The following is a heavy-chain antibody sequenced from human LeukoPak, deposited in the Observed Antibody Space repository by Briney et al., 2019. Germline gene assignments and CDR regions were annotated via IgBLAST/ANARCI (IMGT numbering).Heavy chain of an antibody. V-gene: IGHV1-2*02. D-gene: IGHD4-17*01. J-gene: IGHJ4*02. CDR2: INPNSGGT. CDR3: ARATPYGDPIGCDY. CDR1: GYTFTGYY. Sequence: ASVKVSCKASGYTFTGYYMHWVRQAPGQGLEWMGWINPNSGGTNYAQKFQGRVTMTRDTSISTAYMELSRLRSDDTAVYYCARATPYGDPIGCDYWGQGTLVTVSS.